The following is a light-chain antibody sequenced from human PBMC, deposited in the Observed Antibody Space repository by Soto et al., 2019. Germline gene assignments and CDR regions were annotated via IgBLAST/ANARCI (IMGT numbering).Light chain of an antibody. CDR3: CSYAGSRTHVL. CDR1: SSDVGSYNL. CDR2: EVS. V-gene: IGLV2-23*02. J-gene: IGLJ2*01. Sequence: QSVLTQPASVSGSPGQSITISCIGISSDVGSYNLVSWYQQHPGKAPKVLIYEVSERPSGVSNRFSGSKSGNTASLTISGLQAEDEAEYYCCSYAGSRTHVLFGGGTKLTVL.